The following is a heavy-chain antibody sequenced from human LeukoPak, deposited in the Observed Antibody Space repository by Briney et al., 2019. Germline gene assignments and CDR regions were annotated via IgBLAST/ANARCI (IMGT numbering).Heavy chain of an antibody. Sequence: SETLSLTCAVYGGSFSGYYWSWIRQPPGKGLELIGEINHSGSTNYNPSLKRQATISVDTSKNQCSRKVISVTAADTAVYYCARGPYSSGWGQGTLVTVSS. CDR3: ARGPYSSG. CDR2: INHSGST. D-gene: IGHD6-19*01. V-gene: IGHV4-34*01. J-gene: IGHJ4*02. CDR1: GGSFSGYY.